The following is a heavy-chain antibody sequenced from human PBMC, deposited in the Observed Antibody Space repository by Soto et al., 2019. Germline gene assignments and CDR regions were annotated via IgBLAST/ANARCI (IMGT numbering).Heavy chain of an antibody. V-gene: IGHV4-30-4*01. CDR1: GGSISSGDYY. Sequence: PSETLSLTCTVSGGSISSGDYYWSWIRQPPGKGLEWIGYIYYSGSTYYNPSLKSRVTISVDTSKNQFSLKLSSVTAADTAVYYCARVGDGYNFSWFDPWGQGTLVTVSS. CDR2: IYYSGST. CDR3: ARVGDGYNFSWFDP. D-gene: IGHD5-12*01. J-gene: IGHJ5*02.